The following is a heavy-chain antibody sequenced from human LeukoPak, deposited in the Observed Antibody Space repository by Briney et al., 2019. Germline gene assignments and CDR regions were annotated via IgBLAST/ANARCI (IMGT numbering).Heavy chain of an antibody. CDR2: ISGGGGST. Sequence: GGSLRLSCAASGFTFSSYAMSWVRQAPGKGLEWVSAISGGGGSTYYADSVKGRFTISRDNSKNTLYLQMNSLRAEDTAVYYCAKEGREGYYDILTGYYPFDYWGQGTLVTVSS. J-gene: IGHJ4*02. V-gene: IGHV3-23*01. D-gene: IGHD3-9*01. CDR3: AKEGREGYYDILTGYYPFDY. CDR1: GFTFSSYA.